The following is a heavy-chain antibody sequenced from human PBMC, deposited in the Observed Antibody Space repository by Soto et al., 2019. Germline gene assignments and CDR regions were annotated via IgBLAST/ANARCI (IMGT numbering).Heavy chain of an antibody. V-gene: IGHV1-2*04. Sequence: QVQLVQSGAELEKPGASVKVSCKASGYTFAGYYVHWVRQAPGQGLEWMGWINPNSGGTNYAQKFQGWVTMTRDTSIGTAYMVLNRLRSDDTAVYYCARDSAYGDSSDWFFDLWGRGTLVTVSS. D-gene: IGHD4-17*01. CDR3: ARDSAYGDSSDWFFDL. CDR1: GYTFAGYY. CDR2: INPNSGGT. J-gene: IGHJ2*01.